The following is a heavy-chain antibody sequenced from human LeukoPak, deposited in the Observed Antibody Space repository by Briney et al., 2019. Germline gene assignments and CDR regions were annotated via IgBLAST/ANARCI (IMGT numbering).Heavy chain of an antibody. CDR1: GGSISSGGYY. CDR3: ARDRPGYSSNYYGMDV. J-gene: IGHJ6*02. CDR2: TYYSGST. V-gene: IGHV4-31*03. D-gene: IGHD5-18*01. Sequence: SETLSLTCTVSGGSISSGGYYWSWIRQHPGKGLEWIGYTYYSGSTYYSPSLKSRVTISVDTSKNQFSLKLSSVTAADTAVYYWARDRPGYSSNYYGMDVWGQGTTVTVSS.